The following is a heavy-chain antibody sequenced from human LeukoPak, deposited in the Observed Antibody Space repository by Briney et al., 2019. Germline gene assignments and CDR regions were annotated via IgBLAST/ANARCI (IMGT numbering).Heavy chain of an antibody. D-gene: IGHD1-26*01. CDR3: ARGWGLQGAFDI. CDR1: GGTFSSYA. V-gene: IGHV1-69*06. J-gene: IGHJ3*02. Sequence: SSVKVSCKASGGTFSSYAISWVRQAPGQGLAWMGGIIPIFGTANYAQKFQGRVTITADKSTSTAYMELSSLRSEDTAVYYCARGWGLQGAFDIWGQGTMVTVSS. CDR2: IIPIFGTA.